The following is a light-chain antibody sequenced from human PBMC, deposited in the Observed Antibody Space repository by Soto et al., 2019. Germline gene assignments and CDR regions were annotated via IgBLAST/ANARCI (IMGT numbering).Light chain of an antibody. CDR3: QQYNSYPIT. J-gene: IGKJ5*01. Sequence: DIQMTQSPSTLSSSVGDRVTIAFRASQSISSYLNWYQQKPGKAPKLLIYAASSLQSGVPSRFSGSGSGTEFTLTISSLQPDDFATYYCQQYNSYPITFGQGTRLEIK. CDR2: AAS. V-gene: IGKV1-5*01. CDR1: QSISSY.